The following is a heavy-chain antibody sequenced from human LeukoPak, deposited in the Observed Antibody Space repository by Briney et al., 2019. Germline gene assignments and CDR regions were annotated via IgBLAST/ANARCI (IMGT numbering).Heavy chain of an antibody. Sequence: PGGSLRLSCAASGFTFSSYAMSWVRQAPGKGLEWVSAISGSGSTYYADSVKGRFTISRDNSKNTLYLQMNSLRAEDTAVYYCAKDRIAAAGYDYWGQGTLVTVSS. CDR3: AKDRIAAAGYDY. J-gene: IGHJ4*02. V-gene: IGHV3-23*01. CDR2: ISGSGST. CDR1: GFTFSSYA. D-gene: IGHD6-13*01.